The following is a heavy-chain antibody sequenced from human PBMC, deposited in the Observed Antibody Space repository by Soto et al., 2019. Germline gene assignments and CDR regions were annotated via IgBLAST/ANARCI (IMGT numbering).Heavy chain of an antibody. CDR3: ARDIKYYYDSSGYFPVDY. CDR1: GYTFTSYG. V-gene: IGHV1-18*01. Sequence: ASVKVSCKASGYTFTSYGISWVRQAPGQGLEWMGWISAYNGNTNYAQKLQGRVTMTTGTSTSTAYMELRSLRSDDTAVYYCARDIKYYYDSSGYFPVDYWGQGTLVTV. J-gene: IGHJ4*02. D-gene: IGHD3-22*01. CDR2: ISAYNGNT.